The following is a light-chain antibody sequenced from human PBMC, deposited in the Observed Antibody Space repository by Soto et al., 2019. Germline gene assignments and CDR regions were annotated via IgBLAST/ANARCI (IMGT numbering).Light chain of an antibody. Sequence: IRMTQSPSSFSASTGDRVTITCGASQSISSWLAWYQQKPGKAPKLLIYKASSLESGVPSRFSGSGSGTEFTLTISSLQPDDFATYYCQQYNSYPWTFGQGTKVDIK. CDR3: QQYNSYPWT. V-gene: IGKV1-5*03. CDR1: QSISSW. CDR2: KAS. J-gene: IGKJ1*01.